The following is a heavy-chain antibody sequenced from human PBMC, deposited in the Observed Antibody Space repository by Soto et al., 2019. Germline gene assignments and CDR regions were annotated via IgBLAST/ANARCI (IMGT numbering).Heavy chain of an antibody. J-gene: IGHJ5*02. CDR3: ARGYYYDSSGYSKYWFDP. CDR2: IYPGDSDT. D-gene: IGHD3-22*01. Sequence: PGESLKISCKGSGYSFTSYWIGWVRQVPGKGLEWMGIIYPGDSDTRYSPSFQGQVTISADKSISTAYLQWSSLKASDTAMYYCARGYYYDSSGYSKYWFDPWGQGTLVTVSS. V-gene: IGHV5-51*01. CDR1: GYSFTSYW.